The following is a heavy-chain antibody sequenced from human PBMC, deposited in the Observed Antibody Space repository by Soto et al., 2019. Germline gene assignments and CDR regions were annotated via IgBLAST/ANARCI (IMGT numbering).Heavy chain of an antibody. J-gene: IGHJ5*02. Sequence: QVQLQESGPGLVKPSETLSLTCTVSGGSISSYYWSWIRQPPGKGLEGIGYIYYSGSTNYNPSLKSRVTISVDRSKNQCALKLSSVTAADTAVYYCARDSDQIDEYGDYWFDLWGQGTLVTVSS. V-gene: IGHV4-59*01. CDR2: IYYSGST. CDR3: ARDSDQIDEYGDYWFDL. D-gene: IGHD4-17*01. CDR1: GGSISSYY.